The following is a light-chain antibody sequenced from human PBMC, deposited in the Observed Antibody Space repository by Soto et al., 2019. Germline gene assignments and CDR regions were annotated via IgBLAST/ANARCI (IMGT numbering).Light chain of an antibody. CDR1: SSDVGRYNL. Sequence: QSALTQPASVSGSPGQSITISCIGTSSDVGRYNLVSWYQHHPGKAPKVIIYEGNNRPSGISDRFSGSKSGNTASLTISGLQADDEADYYCCSYGGFSTFVVFGGGTKLTVL. J-gene: IGLJ2*01. CDR3: CSYGGFSTFVV. CDR2: EGN. V-gene: IGLV2-23*03.